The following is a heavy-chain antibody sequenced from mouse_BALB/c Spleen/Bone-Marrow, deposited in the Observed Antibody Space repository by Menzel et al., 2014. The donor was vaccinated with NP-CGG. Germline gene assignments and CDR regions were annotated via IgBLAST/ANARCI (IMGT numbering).Heavy chain of an antibody. D-gene: IGHD1-2*01. CDR2: IDPANGNT. CDR1: GFNIKDTY. J-gene: IGHJ2*01. V-gene: IGHV14-3*02. Sequence: DVKLQESGAELVKPGASVKLSCTASGFNIKDTYMRWVKQRPEQGLEWIGRIDPANGNTKYDPKFQGKATITADTSSNTAYLQLSSLTSEDTAVYYCARYYYGYYFDYWGQGTTLTVSS. CDR3: ARYYYGYYFDY.